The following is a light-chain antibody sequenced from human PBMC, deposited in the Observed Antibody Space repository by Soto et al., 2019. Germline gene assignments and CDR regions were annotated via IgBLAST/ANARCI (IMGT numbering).Light chain of an antibody. CDR2: GAS. J-gene: IGKJ1*01. Sequence: ALTHSPGTLSSSPWEIATLFCRASQSVSSNYLAWYQQKPGQAPRLLIYGASSRATGIPDRFSGSGSGTDFTLTINRLEPEDFAVYYCQQYGDLPWTFGQGTKVDIK. CDR3: QQYGDLPWT. V-gene: IGKV3-20*01. CDR1: QSVSSNY.